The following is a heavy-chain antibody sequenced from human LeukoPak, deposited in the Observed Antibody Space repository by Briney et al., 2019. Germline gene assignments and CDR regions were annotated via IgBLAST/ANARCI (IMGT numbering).Heavy chain of an antibody. J-gene: IGHJ4*02. CDR1: GGSISSGGYY. CDR2: IYQSGST. V-gene: IGHV4-30-2*05. D-gene: IGHD2-2*01. CDR3: ARDSSAYCSSTSCRRTLDY. Sequence: SETLSLTCTVSGGSISSGGYYWSWIRQPPGKGLEWIGYIYQSGSTYYNPSLKSRVTISVDTSKNQFSLKLSSVTAADTAVYYCARDSSAYCSSTSCRRTLDYWGQGTLVTVSS.